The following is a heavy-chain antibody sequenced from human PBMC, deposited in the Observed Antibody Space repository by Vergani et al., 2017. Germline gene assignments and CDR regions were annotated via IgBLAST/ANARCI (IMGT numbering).Heavy chain of an antibody. CDR3: ARVAKYGSVSYPHYYYGMDV. J-gene: IGHJ6*02. V-gene: IGHV1-2*02. CDR2: INPNSGGT. CDR1: GYTFTGYY. D-gene: IGHD3-10*01. Sequence: QVQLVQSGAEVKKPGASVKVSCKASGYTFTGYYMHWVRQAPGQGLEWMGWINPNSGGTNYAQKFQGRVTMTRDTSISTAYMELSRLRSDDTAVYYCARVAKYGSVSYPHYYYGMDVWGQGTTVTVSS.